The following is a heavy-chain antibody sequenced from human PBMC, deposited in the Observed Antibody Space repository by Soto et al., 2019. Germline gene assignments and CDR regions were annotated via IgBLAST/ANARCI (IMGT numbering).Heavy chain of an antibody. CDR2: IYYSGST. CDR1: GGSISSYY. Sequence: QVQLQESGPGLVKPSETLSLTCTVSGGSISSYYWSWIRQPPGKGLEWIGYIYYSGSTNYNPSLKSRVTISVGTSKSQCSVKLSSVTAADTAVYYCARGSLAYCGGDCSNWYFDLWGRGTLVTVSS. V-gene: IGHV4-59*01. D-gene: IGHD2-21*02. CDR3: ARGSLAYCGGDCSNWYFDL. J-gene: IGHJ2*01.